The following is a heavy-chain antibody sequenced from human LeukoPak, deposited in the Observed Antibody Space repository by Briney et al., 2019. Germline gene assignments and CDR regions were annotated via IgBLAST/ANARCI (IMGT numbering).Heavy chain of an antibody. CDR1: GYTFTAYV. Sequence: GASVKVSCKASGYTFTAYVMHWVRQAPGQRLEWMGWINAGNGNTKYSQKFQGRVTITRDTSASTAYMELSSLRSEDTAVYYCARDLYCDSNGYVPFLWGQGTLVTVSS. CDR2: INAGNGNT. V-gene: IGHV1-3*01. D-gene: IGHD3-22*01. CDR3: ARDLYCDSNGYVPFL. J-gene: IGHJ4*02.